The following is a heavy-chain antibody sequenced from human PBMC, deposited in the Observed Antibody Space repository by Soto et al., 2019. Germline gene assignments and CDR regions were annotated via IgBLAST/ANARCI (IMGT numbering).Heavy chain of an antibody. Sequence: SVKVTGKASGRTFSSCAISWVRQAPGQGLEWMGGIIPIFGTANYAQKFQGRVTITADESTSTAYMELSSLRSEDTAVYYCARASSSSPWFDPWGQGTLVTVSS. J-gene: IGHJ5*02. CDR1: GRTFSSCA. V-gene: IGHV1-69*13. CDR3: ARASSSSPWFDP. D-gene: IGHD6-13*01. CDR2: IIPIFGTA.